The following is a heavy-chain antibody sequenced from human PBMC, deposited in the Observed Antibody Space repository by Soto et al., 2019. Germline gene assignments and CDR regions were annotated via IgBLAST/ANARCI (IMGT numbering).Heavy chain of an antibody. V-gene: IGHV3-21*01. Sequence: LRPSCAASGFTFSSYSMNWVRQAPGKGLEWVSSISSSSSYIYYADSVKGRFTISRDNAKNSLYLQMNSLRAEDTAVYYCARGPTTVTTYYYGMDVWGQGTTVTVSS. J-gene: IGHJ6*02. CDR2: ISSSSSYI. D-gene: IGHD4-17*01. CDR3: ARGPTTVTTYYYGMDV. CDR1: GFTFSSYS.